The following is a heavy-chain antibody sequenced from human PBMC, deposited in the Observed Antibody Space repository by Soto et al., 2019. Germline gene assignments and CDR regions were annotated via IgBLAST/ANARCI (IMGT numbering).Heavy chain of an antibody. CDR3: TTVSDYGGNSAFY. Sequence: EVQLVESGGGLVKAGGSLRLSCAASGFTFSNAWMSWVRQAPGKGLEWVGRIKSKTDGGTTDYAAPVKGRFTISRDDSKNTLYLQMNSLKTEDTAVYYCTTVSDYGGNSAFYWGREPWSPSPQ. J-gene: IGHJ4*02. D-gene: IGHD4-17*01. V-gene: IGHV3-15*01. CDR2: IKSKTDGGTT. CDR1: GFTFSNAW.